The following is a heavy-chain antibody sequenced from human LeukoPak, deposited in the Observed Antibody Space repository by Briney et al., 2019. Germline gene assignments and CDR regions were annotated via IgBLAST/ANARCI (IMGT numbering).Heavy chain of an antibody. CDR2: IYPNTGGT. V-gene: IGHV1-2*06. CDR1: GYSFTNYH. J-gene: IGHJ4*02. Sequence: ASVKDSCNTSGYSFTNYHMHWVRLAPGQGLEWMGHIYPNTGGTSYAQRFQGRVTMTSDTSVSTVYMELSSLISDDTAAYYCARENWYYDYWGQGTLVTVSS. CDR3: ARENWYYDY. D-gene: IGHD1-7*01.